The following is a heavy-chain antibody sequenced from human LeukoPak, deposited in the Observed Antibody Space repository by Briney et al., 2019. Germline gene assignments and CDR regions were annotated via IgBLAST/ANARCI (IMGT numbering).Heavy chain of an antibody. Sequence: PGGSLRLSCAASGFTFSSYSMNWVRQAPGKGLEWVSSISSSSSYIYYADSVKGRFTISRDNAKKSLYLQVNSLRAEDTAVYYCARDLHWNDGFGWGQGTLVTVSS. CDR1: GFTFSSYS. CDR2: ISSSSSYI. J-gene: IGHJ4*02. CDR3: ARDLHWNDGFG. V-gene: IGHV3-21*01. D-gene: IGHD1-1*01.